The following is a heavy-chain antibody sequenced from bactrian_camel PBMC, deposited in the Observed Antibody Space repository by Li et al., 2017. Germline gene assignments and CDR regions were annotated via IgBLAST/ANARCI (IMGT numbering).Heavy chain of an antibody. CDR2: IGIDGRT. J-gene: IGHJ4*01. CDR3: AGPNLGY. V-gene: IGHV3S9*01. CDR1: GYSSNTFC. Sequence: HVQLVESGGGSVQAGGSLRLSCAASGYSSNTFCMGWFRRVPGKEREGVAGIGIDGRTAYADFVKGRFTVSQDNAKNTADLQMASLEPEDTGMYYCAGPNLGYWGQGTQVTVS.